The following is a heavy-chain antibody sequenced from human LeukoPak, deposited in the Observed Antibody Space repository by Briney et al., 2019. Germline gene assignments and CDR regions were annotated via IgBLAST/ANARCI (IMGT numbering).Heavy chain of an antibody. D-gene: IGHD6-19*01. CDR3: VRANGAVAGTFWFDP. V-gene: IGHV3-21*01. CDR1: GFTFSSFG. J-gene: IGHJ5*02. CDR2: ISGSSSYI. Sequence: GGSLRLSCAASGFTFSSFGMNRVRQAPGKGLEWVSCISGSSSYIYYSDSVKGRFTISRDNAKNSLYLQMNSLRAEDTAVYYCVRANGAVAGTFWFDPWGQGTLVTVSS.